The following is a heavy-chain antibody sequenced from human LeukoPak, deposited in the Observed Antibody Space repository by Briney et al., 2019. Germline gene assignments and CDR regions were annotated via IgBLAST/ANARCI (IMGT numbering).Heavy chain of an antibody. D-gene: IGHD1-26*01. CDR3: ARDPKWERVFDY. CDR1: GFTFSSYW. J-gene: IGHJ4*02. Sequence: GGSLRLSCAASGFTFSSYWMSWVRQAPGKGLEWVANIKEDGDEKYYVDSVQGRFTISRDNTKKSLYLQMNSLRAEDTAMYFCARDPKWERVFDYWGQGTLVTASS. V-gene: IGHV3-7*01. CDR2: IKEDGDEK.